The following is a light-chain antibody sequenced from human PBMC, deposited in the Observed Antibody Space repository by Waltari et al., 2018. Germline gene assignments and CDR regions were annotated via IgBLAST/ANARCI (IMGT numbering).Light chain of an antibody. CDR1: STDLGSSTL. CDR2: EGP. J-gene: IGLJ2*01. Sequence: QSALTQPASVSGSPGQSITISCTGSSTDLGSSTLVSWSQHHPDKAPKLLIYEGPGRPAGLSHRFSCPKSGNPASLTISTLQAEDEADYYCFSYADGRSLVFGGGTKLTVL. V-gene: IGLV2-23*01. CDR3: FSYADGRSLV.